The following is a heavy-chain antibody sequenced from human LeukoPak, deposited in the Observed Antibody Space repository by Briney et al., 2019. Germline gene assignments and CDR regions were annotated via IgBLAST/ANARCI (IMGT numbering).Heavy chain of an antibody. Sequence: GASVKVSCKASGYTFTGYYMHWVRQAPGQGLEWMGWINPNSGGTNYAQKFQGRVTMTRDTSISTAYMELSRLRSDDTAVYYCARNAQPRYCSSTSCPTNNWFDPWGQGTLVTVSS. CDR2: INPNSGGT. CDR3: ARNAQPRYCSSTSCPTNNWFDP. V-gene: IGHV1-2*02. D-gene: IGHD2-2*01. J-gene: IGHJ5*02. CDR1: GYTFTGYY.